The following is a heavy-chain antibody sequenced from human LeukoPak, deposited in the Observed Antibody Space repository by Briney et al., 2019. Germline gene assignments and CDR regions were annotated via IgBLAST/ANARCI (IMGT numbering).Heavy chain of an antibody. CDR3: ATSTGSGWYNHDAFDI. CDR2: IYTSGST. Sequence: PSETLSLTCTVSGGSISSSSYYWSWIRQPAGKGLEWIGRIYTSGSTNYNPSLKSRVTMSVDTSKNQFSLKLSSVTAADTAVYYCATSTGSGWYNHDAFDIWGQGTMVTVSS. CDR1: GGSISSSSYY. J-gene: IGHJ3*02. V-gene: IGHV4-61*02. D-gene: IGHD6-19*01.